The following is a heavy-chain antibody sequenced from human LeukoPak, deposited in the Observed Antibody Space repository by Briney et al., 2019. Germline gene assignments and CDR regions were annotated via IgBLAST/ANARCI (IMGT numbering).Heavy chain of an antibody. Sequence: PGGSLRLSCAASGFTVSSNYMSWVRQAPGKGLEWVSVIYSGGSTYYADSVKSRFTISRDNSKNTLYLQMNSLRAEDTAVYYCAREVREDYYMDVWGKGTTVTVSS. J-gene: IGHJ6*03. V-gene: IGHV3-53*01. CDR1: GFTVSSNY. CDR2: IYSGGST. CDR3: AREVREDYYMDV. D-gene: IGHD3-10*01.